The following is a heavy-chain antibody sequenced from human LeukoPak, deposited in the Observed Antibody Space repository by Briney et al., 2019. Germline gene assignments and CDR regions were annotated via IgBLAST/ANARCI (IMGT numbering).Heavy chain of an antibody. D-gene: IGHD6-19*01. Sequence: GSLRLSCAASEFSVGSNYMTWVRQPPGKGLERIGNIYYTGKTYYNTSLKSRVTISVDTSKNQFSLKLSSVTAADTAVYYCARFRVAGTRFFDYWGQGTLVTVSS. J-gene: IGHJ4*02. CDR3: ARFRVAGTRFFDY. CDR2: IYYTGKT. CDR1: EFSVGSNY. V-gene: IGHV4-59*02.